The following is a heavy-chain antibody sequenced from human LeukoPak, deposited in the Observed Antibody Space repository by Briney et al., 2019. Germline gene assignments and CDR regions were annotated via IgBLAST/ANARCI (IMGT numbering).Heavy chain of an antibody. CDR3: ARIIPGYSSSWYYFDY. J-gene: IGHJ4*02. CDR2: IYHSGST. V-gene: IGHV4-4*02. D-gene: IGHD6-13*01. Sequence: SGTLSLTCAVSGVSISSSNWWSWVRQPPGKGLEWIGEIYHSGSTNYNPSLKSRVTISVDKSKNQFSLKLSSVTAADTAVYYCARIIPGYSSSWYYFDYWGQGTLVTVSS. CDR1: GVSISSSNW.